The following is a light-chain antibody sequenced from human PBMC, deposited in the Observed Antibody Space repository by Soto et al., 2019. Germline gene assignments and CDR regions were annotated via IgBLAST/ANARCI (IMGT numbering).Light chain of an antibody. V-gene: IGLV2-14*01. CDR1: MRDVGAYNL. CDR2: EVR. CDR3: SAYTPKSSLI. Sequence: QSALTQPASVSGSPGQSITISCAGTMRDVGAYNLVSWYQQHPGRAPQLIIYEVRNRPSGISFRFSGTKSGNTASLTISGLQAEDEADYDCSAYTPKSSLIVGGGTKLTVL. J-gene: IGLJ2*01.